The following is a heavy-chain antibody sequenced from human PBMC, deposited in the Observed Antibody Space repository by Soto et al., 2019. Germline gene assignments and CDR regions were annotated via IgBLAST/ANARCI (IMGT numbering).Heavy chain of an antibody. CDR2: ISPYSGNT. V-gene: IGHV1-18*01. Sequence: ASVKVSCKTSLYTFTNYGFSWVRQAPGQGLEWMGWISPYSGNTNYAQKLQGRVTLTTDTSTTKAYLELRSLKSDDTAVYYCAPQHYSGDWPEGNYFDYWGQGTLLTVSS. D-gene: IGHD6-19*01. CDR3: APQHYSGDWPEGNYFDY. CDR1: LYTFTNYG. J-gene: IGHJ4*02.